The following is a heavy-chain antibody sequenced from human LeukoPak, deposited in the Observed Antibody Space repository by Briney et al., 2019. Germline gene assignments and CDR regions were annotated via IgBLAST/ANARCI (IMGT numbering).Heavy chain of an antibody. J-gene: IGHJ3*02. V-gene: IGHV1-3*03. Sequence: GASVKVSCKASGYTFTSYAMHWVRQAPGQRLEWMGWINAGNGNTKYSQEFQGRVTITRDTSASTAYMELSSLRSEDMAVYYCAREAKLIAAAGIVLQTDAFDIWGQGTMVTVSS. CDR1: GYTFTSYA. CDR3: AREAKLIAAAGIVLQTDAFDI. D-gene: IGHD6-13*01. CDR2: INAGNGNT.